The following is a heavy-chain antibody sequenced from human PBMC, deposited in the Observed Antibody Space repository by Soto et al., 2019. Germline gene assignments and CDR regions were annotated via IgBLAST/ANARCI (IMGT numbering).Heavy chain of an antibody. D-gene: IGHD3-10*01. CDR3: SKTLSGDRSEGDFQH. CDR2: IYYGGST. V-gene: IGHV4-39*01. J-gene: IGHJ1*01. Sequence: QLQLQESGPGLVRPSETLSLTCTVSGGSISSDTYYWGWIRQPPGKGLEWIGSIYYGGSTYYNPSLKSRVTISVNTSQNQVSLQLRPVAAADTAVYFWSKTLSGDRSEGDFQHWGQGTLVTVSS. CDR1: GGSISSDTYY.